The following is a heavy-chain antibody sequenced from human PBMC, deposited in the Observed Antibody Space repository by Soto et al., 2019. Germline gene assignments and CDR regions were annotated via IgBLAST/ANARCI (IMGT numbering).Heavy chain of an antibody. D-gene: IGHD4-17*01. CDR2: ISSGSDYI. CDR3: MGGDYDRYTYYGMDV. V-gene: IGHV3-21*01. CDR1: GFTFSSLS. J-gene: IGHJ6*02. Sequence: VQMVESGGGLVKPGGSLRLSCAASGFTFSSLSMNWVRQAPGKGLEWVSSISSGSDYIYYVDSMKGRFTISRDNGKNALYLQMNSLRAEDTAVYYCMGGDYDRYTYYGMDVWCQGTTVTVSS.